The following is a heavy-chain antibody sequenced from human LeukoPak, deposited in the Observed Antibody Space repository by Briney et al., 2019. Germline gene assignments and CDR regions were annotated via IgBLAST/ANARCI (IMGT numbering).Heavy chain of an antibody. CDR2: INHSGST. D-gene: IGHD3-9*01. CDR1: GGSFSGYY. Sequence: NPSETLSLTCAVYGGSFSGYYWSWIRQPPGKGLEWIGEINHSGSTNYNPSLKSRVTISVDTSKNQFSLNLSSVTAADTAVYYCARWDPSFDAFSDAFDIWGQGTMVTVSS. V-gene: IGHV4-34*01. J-gene: IGHJ3*02. CDR3: ARWDPSFDAFSDAFDI.